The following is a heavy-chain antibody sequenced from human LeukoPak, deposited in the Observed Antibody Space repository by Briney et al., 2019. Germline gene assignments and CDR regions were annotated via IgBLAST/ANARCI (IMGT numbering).Heavy chain of an antibody. CDR3: AREGPSFGITGTTIDY. Sequence: TGESLRLSCAASGFTFSDYYMSWIRQAPGKGLEWVSYISSSGSTIYYADSVRGRFTISRDNAKNSLYLQMNSLRAEDTAVYYCAREGPSFGITGTTIDYWGQGTLVTVSS. D-gene: IGHD1/OR15-1a*01. CDR2: ISSSGSTI. V-gene: IGHV3-11*01. J-gene: IGHJ4*02. CDR1: GFTFSDYY.